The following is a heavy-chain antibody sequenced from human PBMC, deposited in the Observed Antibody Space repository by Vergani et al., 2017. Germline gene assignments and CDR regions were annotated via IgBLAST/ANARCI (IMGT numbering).Heavy chain of an antibody. J-gene: IGHJ2*01. CDR3: ARGLAYCGGDCYGDWYFDL. CDR2: IYYSGST. Sequence: QVQLQESGPGLVKPSETLSLTCTVSGGSISSYYWSWTRQPPGKGLEWIGYIYYSGSTNYNPSLKSRVTISVDTSKNQFSLKLSSVTAADTAVYYCARGLAYCGGDCYGDWYFDLWGRGTLVTVSS. CDR1: GGSISSYY. V-gene: IGHV4-59*08. D-gene: IGHD2-21*02.